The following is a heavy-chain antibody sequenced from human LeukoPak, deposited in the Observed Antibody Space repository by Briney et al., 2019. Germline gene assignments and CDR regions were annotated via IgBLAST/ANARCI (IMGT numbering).Heavy chain of an antibody. D-gene: IGHD6-19*01. CDR2: ISGSGGST. V-gene: IGHV3-23*01. J-gene: IGHJ4*02. CDR1: GFTFSSYA. CDR3: AKVLSRQWLVEGVFDY. Sequence: PGGSLRLACAASGFTFSSYAMSWVRQAAGKGLEWVSAISGSGGSTYYADSVKGRFTISRDNSTNTLYLQMNSLRAENTAVYYCAKVLSRQWLVEGVFDYWGQGTLVTVSS.